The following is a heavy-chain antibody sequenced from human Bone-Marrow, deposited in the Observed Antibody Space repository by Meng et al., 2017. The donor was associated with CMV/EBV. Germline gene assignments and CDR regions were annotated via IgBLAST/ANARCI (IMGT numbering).Heavy chain of an antibody. CDR1: GYTFTSYG. Sequence: ASVKVSCKASGYTFTSYGISWVRQAPGQGLEWMGWISAYNGNTNYAQKLQGRVTMTTDTSTSTAYMELSSLRSEDTAVYYCARGGEIAATGTRWFDPWGQGTLVTVSS. V-gene: IGHV1-18*01. CDR3: ARGGEIAATGTRWFDP. J-gene: IGHJ5*02. D-gene: IGHD6-13*01. CDR2: ISAYNGNT.